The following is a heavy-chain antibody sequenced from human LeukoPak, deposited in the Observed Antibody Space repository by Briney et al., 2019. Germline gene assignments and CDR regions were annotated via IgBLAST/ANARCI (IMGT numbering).Heavy chain of an antibody. Sequence: GGSLRLSCAASGFTFSDYYMSWIRQAPGKGLEWVSYISSSGSTIYYADSVKGRFTISRDNAKNSLYLQMNSLRADDTAVYYCARDLQAFYYYYYYGMDVWGQGTTVTVSS. CDR3: ARDLQAFYYYYYYGMDV. CDR1: GFTFSDYY. J-gene: IGHJ6*02. V-gene: IGHV3-11*01. CDR2: ISSSGSTI.